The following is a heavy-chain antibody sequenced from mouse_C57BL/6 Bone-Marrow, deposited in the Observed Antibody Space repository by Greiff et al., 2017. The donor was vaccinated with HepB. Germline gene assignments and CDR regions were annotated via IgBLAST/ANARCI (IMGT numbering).Heavy chain of an antibody. D-gene: IGHD1-1*01. CDR1: GYTFTDYE. CDR2: IDPETGGT. J-gene: IGHJ1*03. CDR3: TRGDYYGGSYWYFDV. Sequence: QVQLQQSGAELVRPGASVTLSCKASGYTFTDYEMHWVKQTPVHGLEWIGAIDPETGGTAYNQKFKGKAILTADKSSSTAYMELRSLTSEDSAVYYWTRGDYYGGSYWYFDVWGTGTTVTVSS. V-gene: IGHV1-15*01.